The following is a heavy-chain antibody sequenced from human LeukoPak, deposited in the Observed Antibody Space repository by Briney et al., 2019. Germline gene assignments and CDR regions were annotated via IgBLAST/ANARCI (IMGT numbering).Heavy chain of an antibody. J-gene: IGHJ6*03. Sequence: SSETLSLTCTVSGGSISSYYWSWIRQPPGKGLEWIGYIYYSGSTNYNPSLKSRVTISVDTSKNQFSLKLSPVTAADTAVYYCAGAEDIVVVPNYYYYYMDVWGKGTTVTVSS. CDR2: IYYSGST. CDR3: AGAEDIVVVPNYYYYYMDV. V-gene: IGHV4-59*01. CDR1: GGSISSYY. D-gene: IGHD2-2*01.